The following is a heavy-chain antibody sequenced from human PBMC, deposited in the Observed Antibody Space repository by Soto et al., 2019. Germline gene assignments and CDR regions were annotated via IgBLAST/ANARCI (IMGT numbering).Heavy chain of an antibody. CDR2: ISAYNGNT. CDR1: GYTFTSYG. CDR3: AGDWAAAGPFDY. J-gene: IGHJ4*02. V-gene: IGHV1-18*01. D-gene: IGHD6-13*01. Sequence: QVQLVQSGAEVKKPGASVKVSCKASGYTFTSYGISWVRQAPGQGLEWMGWISAYNGNTNYAQKLQGRVTMTPDTSPSKASMELRSLRSHATAVYYCAGDWAAAGPFDYWGQGTLVTVSS.